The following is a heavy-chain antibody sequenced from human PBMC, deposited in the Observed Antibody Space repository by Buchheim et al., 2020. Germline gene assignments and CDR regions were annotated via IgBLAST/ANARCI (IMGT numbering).Heavy chain of an antibody. J-gene: IGHJ4*02. Sequence: QVQLQESGPGLVKPSEPLSLTCTVSGGSISSYYWSWIRQPPGKGLEWIGYIYYSGSTNYNPSLKSRVTISVDTSKNQFSLKLSSVTAADTAVYYCAMSPLGGSGYYFDYWGQGTL. D-gene: IGHD3-10*01. CDR3: AMSPLGGSGYYFDY. CDR1: GGSISSYY. CDR2: IYYSGST. V-gene: IGHV4-59*01.